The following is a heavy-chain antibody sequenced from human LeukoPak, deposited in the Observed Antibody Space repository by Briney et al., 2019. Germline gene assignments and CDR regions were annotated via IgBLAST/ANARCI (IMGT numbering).Heavy chain of an antibody. D-gene: IGHD2-15*01. CDR3: AKDRRSGGSCSDY. V-gene: IGHV3-23*01. J-gene: IGHJ4*02. CDR1: GFTFSGYA. CDR2: ISGSGGST. Sequence: GGSLRLSCAASGFTFSGYAMSWVRQGPGRGLEWVSTISGSGGSTYYADSVKGRFTISRDNSKNTLYLQMNSLRAEDTAVYYCAKDRRSGGSCSDYWGQGTLVTVSS.